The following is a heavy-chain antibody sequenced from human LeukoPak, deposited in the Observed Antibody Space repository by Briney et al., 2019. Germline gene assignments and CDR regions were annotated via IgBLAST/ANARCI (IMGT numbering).Heavy chain of an antibody. CDR2: ISSSSSTI. CDR1: GFTFSSYS. D-gene: IGHD2-15*01. Sequence: PGGSLRLSCAASGFTFSSYSMNWVRQAPGKGLEWVSYISSSSSTIYYADSVKGRFTISRDNAKNSLYLQMNSLRAEDTAVYYCAKDVFQPRMGVVVAATPFDYWGQGTLVTVSS. V-gene: IGHV3-48*01. CDR3: AKDVFQPRMGVVVAATPFDY. J-gene: IGHJ4*02.